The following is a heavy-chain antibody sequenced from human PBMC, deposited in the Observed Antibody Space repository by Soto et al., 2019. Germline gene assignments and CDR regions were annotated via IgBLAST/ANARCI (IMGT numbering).Heavy chain of an antibody. V-gene: IGHV3-30*04. CDR3: AKDQYSRSSRYYYGMDV. Sequence: PGGSLRLSCAASVFTFSSYAMHLVRQAPGKGLEWVAVISYDGSNKYYADSVKGRFTISRYNSKNTLYLPMNSLRAADTAVYYCAKDQYSRSSRYYYGMDVWGQGTTVTVYS. J-gene: IGHJ6*02. D-gene: IGHD6-6*01. CDR2: ISYDGSNK. CDR1: VFTFSSYA.